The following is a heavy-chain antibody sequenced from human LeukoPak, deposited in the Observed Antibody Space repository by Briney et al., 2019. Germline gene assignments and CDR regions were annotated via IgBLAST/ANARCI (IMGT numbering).Heavy chain of an antibody. D-gene: IGHD2-2*01. CDR2: MNPNSGST. Sequence: ASVKVSCKASGYTFTGYYMHWVRQATGQGLEWMGWMNPNSGSTGYAQKFQGRVTITRNTSISTAYMELSSLRSEDTAVYYCARGWDPYCSSTSCYPYYYYMDVWGKGTTVTVSS. CDR3: ARGWDPYCSSTSCYPYYYYMDV. CDR1: GYTFTGYY. J-gene: IGHJ6*03. V-gene: IGHV1-8*03.